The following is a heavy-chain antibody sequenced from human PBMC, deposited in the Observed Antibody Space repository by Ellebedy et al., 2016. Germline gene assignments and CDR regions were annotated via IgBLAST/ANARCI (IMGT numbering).Heavy chain of an antibody. V-gene: IGHV3-21*01. J-gene: IGHJ4*02. CDR3: ASIRFDY. CDR2: ISDNSNYI. Sequence: GESLKISCAASGFIFSGYRMNWVRQAPGKGLEWVSSISDNSNYIFYIDSVRGRFTISRDNAKNTLYLQMNSLTGEDTAVYYCASIRFDYWGRGTLVTVSS. CDR1: GFIFSGYR.